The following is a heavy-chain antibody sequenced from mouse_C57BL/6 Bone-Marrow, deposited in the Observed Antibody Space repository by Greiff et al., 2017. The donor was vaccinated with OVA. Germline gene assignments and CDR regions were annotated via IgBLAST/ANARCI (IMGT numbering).Heavy chain of an antibody. CDR2: ISNGGGST. CDR3: ARHYSPWHFDG. V-gene: IGHV5-12*01. J-gene: IGHJ1*03. CDR1: GFTFSDYY. Sequence: EVQLVESGGGLVQPGGSLKLSCAASGFTFSDYYMYWVRQTPEKRLEWVAYISNGGGSTYYPDTVKGRFTISRDNAKNTLYLQMSRLKSEDTAMYYCARHYSPWHFDGWGTGTTVTVSS. D-gene: IGHD1-1*01.